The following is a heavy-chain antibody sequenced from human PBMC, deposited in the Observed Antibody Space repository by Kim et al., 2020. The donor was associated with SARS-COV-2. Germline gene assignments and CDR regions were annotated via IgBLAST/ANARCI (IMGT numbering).Heavy chain of an antibody. CDR1: GGSISSYY. CDR3: ARQGTSYPYYFDY. CDR2: IHYSGST. Sequence: SETLSLTCTFSGGSISSYYWSWIRQPPGKGLEWIGYIHYSGSTNYNPSPKSRVTISVDTSKNQFSLKLSSVTAADTAVYYCARQGTSYPYYFDYWDQGTLCTVSS. J-gene: IGHJ4*02. D-gene: IGHD5-18*01. V-gene: IGHV4-59*08.